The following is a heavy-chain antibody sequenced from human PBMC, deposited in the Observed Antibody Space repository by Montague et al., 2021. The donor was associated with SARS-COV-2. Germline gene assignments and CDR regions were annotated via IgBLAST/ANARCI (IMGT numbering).Heavy chain of an antibody. CDR3: ARGAPGF. Sequence: SETLSLTCTVYGGSFSGYPWTWIRQPPGKGLQWIGQIRHSGATKSNPSLESQLTISIDTSKNQFSLKLSSVTAADTAVYYCARGAPGFWGQGSLVTVSS. J-gene: IGHJ4*02. V-gene: IGHV4-34*01. CDR1: GGSFSGYP. CDR2: IRHSGAT. D-gene: IGHD6-25*01.